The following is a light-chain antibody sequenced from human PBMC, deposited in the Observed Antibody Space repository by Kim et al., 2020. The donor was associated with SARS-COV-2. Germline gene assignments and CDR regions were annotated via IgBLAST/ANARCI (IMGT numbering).Light chain of an antibody. CDR2: DAS. V-gene: IGKV3-11*01. CDR3: QQRSNWPLT. Sequence: SPGQRATLSCRASQSVRSYLAWYQHKPGQAPRLLIYDASSRATGIPARFSGSGSGTDFTLTISSLEPEDFAVYYCQQRSNWPLTFGGGTKVEIK. CDR1: QSVRSY. J-gene: IGKJ4*01.